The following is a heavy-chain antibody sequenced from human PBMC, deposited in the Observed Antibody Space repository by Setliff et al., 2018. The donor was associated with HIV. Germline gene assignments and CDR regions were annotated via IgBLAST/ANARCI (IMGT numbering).Heavy chain of an antibody. CDR2: ISPGDSDT. V-gene: IGHV5-51*01. CDR3: SRRPNGYSSSGYVYWHFDL. Sequence: PGESLNTSCKASGYTFPTYWIGWVRQMPGKGLEWVGIISPGDSDTRHRLSVQGQVTISADKSISTAYLQWSSLKASDTAMYYCSRRPNGYSSSGYVYWHFDLWGRGTLVTVSS. CDR1: GYTFPTYW. D-gene: IGHD3-22*01. J-gene: IGHJ2*01.